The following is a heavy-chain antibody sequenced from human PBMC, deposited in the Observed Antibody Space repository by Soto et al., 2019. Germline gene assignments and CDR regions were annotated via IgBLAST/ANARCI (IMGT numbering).Heavy chain of an antibody. V-gene: IGHV3-11*01. CDR1: GFTFSDYY. D-gene: IGHD3-3*01. CDR2: ISSSGSTI. Sequence: PGGSLRLSCAASGFTFSDYYMSWIRQAPGKGLEWVSYISSSGSTIYYADTVKGRFTNSRDNAKNSLYLQMNSLRAEDTAVYYCASRITIFGVVAYWGQGTLVTVSS. CDR3: ASRITIFGVVAY. J-gene: IGHJ4*02.